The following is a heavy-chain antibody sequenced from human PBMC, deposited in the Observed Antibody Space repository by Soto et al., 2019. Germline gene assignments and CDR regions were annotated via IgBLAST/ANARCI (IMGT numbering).Heavy chain of an antibody. CDR3: APRSPAFDY. V-gene: IGHV1-18*01. Sequence: QVQLVQSGPEVKKPGASVTVSCKTSGYTFTSFGISWVRQAPGQGLEWMGWITTDKGKTNYAQKVQGRVTMTTDTATSTAYMELRSLRSDDTAVYYCAPRSPAFDYWGQGTLVTVSS. CDR2: ITTDKGKT. J-gene: IGHJ4*02. CDR1: GYTFTSFG.